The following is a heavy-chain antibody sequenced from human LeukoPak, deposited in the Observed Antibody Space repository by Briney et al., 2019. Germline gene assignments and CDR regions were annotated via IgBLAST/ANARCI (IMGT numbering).Heavy chain of an antibody. CDR1: GFTFSNYA. D-gene: IGHD3-22*01. V-gene: IGHV3-23*01. CDR3: AKGRDSSGYYFLSDY. J-gene: IGHJ4*02. Sequence: GGSLRLSCAASGFTFSNYAMSWVRQAPGKGLEWVSAISGSSTGTYYADSVKGRFTISRDNSKNTLYLQMNSLRAEDTAVYYCAKGRDSSGYYFLSDYWGQGTLVTVSS. CDR2: ISGSSTGT.